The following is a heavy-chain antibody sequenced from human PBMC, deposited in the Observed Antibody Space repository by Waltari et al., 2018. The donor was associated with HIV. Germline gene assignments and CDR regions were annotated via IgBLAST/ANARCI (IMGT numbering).Heavy chain of an antibody. CDR3: ARDMNYYGSGRGWFDP. J-gene: IGHJ5*02. Sequence: QVQLVQSGAEVKSLGASVKVSCKASGYSFSAYYLHWVRQAPGQGLEWMGWINPKSGGTKYAEKFQGRVTMTRDTSITTVYMELNSLMSDDTAVYYCARDMNYYGSGRGWFDPWGQGTLVTVSS. V-gene: IGHV1-2*02. D-gene: IGHD3-10*01. CDR2: INPKSGGT. CDR1: GYSFSAYY.